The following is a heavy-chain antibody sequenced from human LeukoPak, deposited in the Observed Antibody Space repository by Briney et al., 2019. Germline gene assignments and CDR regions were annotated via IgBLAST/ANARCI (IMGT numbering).Heavy chain of an antibody. CDR3: ARSYYGDYYMDV. CDR1: GYSFRSYG. Sequence: SVKVSCKGSGYSFRSYGINWVRQAPGQGLEWMGRIIPIFGTANYAQKFQGRVTITTGESTSTAYMELSSLRSEDTAVYYCARSYYGDYYMDVWGKGTTVTVSS. CDR2: IIPIFGTA. D-gene: IGHD4-17*01. V-gene: IGHV1-69*05. J-gene: IGHJ6*03.